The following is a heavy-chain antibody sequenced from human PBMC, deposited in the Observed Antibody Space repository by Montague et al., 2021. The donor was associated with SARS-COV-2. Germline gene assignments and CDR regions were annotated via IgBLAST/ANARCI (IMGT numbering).Heavy chain of an antibody. V-gene: IGHV4-34*01. D-gene: IGHD2-2*01. CDR2: INHSGST. Sequence: SETLSLTCAVYGGSFSGYYWSWICQPPGKGLEWIGEINHSGSTNYNPSLKSRVTISVDTSKNQFSLKLSSVTAADTAVYYCARPRRPYCSSTSCPNWYFDLWGRGTLVTVSS. J-gene: IGHJ2*01. CDR1: GGSFSGYY. CDR3: ARPRRPYCSSTSCPNWYFDL.